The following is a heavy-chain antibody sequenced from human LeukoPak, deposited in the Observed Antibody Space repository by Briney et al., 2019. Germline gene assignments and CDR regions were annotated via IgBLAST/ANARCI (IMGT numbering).Heavy chain of an antibody. V-gene: IGHV4-4*02. CDR2: IYHSGST. CDR1: GGSISSSNW. J-gene: IGHJ4*02. CDR3: ARHVGEYSSSWYLDYFDY. Sequence: SETLSLTCAVSGGSISSSNWWNWVRQPPGKGLEWIGEIYHSGSTNYNPSLKSRVTISVDTSKNQFSLKLSSVTAADTAVYYCARHVGEYSSSWYLDYFDYWGQGTLVTVSS. D-gene: IGHD6-13*01.